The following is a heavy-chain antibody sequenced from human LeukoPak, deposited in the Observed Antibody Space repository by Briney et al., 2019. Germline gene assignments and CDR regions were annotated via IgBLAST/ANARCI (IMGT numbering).Heavy chain of an antibody. V-gene: IGHV4-30-4*01. J-gene: IGHJ4*02. CDR1: GGSISRSDHY. D-gene: IGHD3/OR15-3a*01. CDR3: ARYFGT. CDR2: IYYNGIT. Sequence: PSETLSLTCSVSGGSISRSDHYWSWIRQPPGKGLEWIGNIYYNGITYYNPSLKSRVTMSVDTSQNQFSLKLRSVTAADTAVYYCARYFGTWGQGTLVTVSS.